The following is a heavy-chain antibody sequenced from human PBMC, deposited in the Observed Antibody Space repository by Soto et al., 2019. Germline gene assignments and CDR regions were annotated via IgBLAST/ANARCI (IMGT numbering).Heavy chain of an antibody. J-gene: IGHJ5*02. Sequence: TLSLTCTVSGGSISSGGYYWSWIRQHPGKGLEWIGYIYYSGSTYYNPSLKSRVTISVDTSKNQISLKLSSVTAADTAVYYCARTYYDFWSGYYHNNWFDPWGQGTLVTVS. CDR2: IYYSGST. V-gene: IGHV4-31*03. CDR1: GGSISSGGYY. CDR3: ARTYYDFWSGYYHNNWFDP. D-gene: IGHD3-3*01.